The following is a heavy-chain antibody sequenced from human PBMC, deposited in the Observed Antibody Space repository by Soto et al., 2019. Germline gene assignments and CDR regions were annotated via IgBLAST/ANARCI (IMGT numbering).Heavy chain of an antibody. Sequence: SETLSLTCAVSGYSISSGHSWGWIRQPPGKGLEWIGSIFHTGSTYYNPSLKSRVTLSVDTSKNQFSLKLSSVTAADTAVYFCAPLPRLAGMDVWGQGTTVTVSS. CDR1: GYSISSGHS. D-gene: IGHD6-25*01. CDR3: APLPRLAGMDV. CDR2: IFHTGST. J-gene: IGHJ6*02. V-gene: IGHV4-38-2*01.